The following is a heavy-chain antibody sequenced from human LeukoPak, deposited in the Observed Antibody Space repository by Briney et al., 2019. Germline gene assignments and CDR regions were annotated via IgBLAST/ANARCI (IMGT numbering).Heavy chain of an antibody. Sequence: ASVKVSCKASGYTFGAYYMYWVRQAPGQGLEWMGWIRPNSGGTDYTQKFQGRVTMTRDTSIITAYMELSRLRSDDTAVYYCARVDDRGHYYDSSGPRKLFDYWGQGTLVTVSS. CDR1: GYTFGAYY. CDR3: ARVDDRGHYYDSSGPRKLFDY. J-gene: IGHJ4*02. D-gene: IGHD3-22*01. V-gene: IGHV1-2*02. CDR2: IRPNSGGT.